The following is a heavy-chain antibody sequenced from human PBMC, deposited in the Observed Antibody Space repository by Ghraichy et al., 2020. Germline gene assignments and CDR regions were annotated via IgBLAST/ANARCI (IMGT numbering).Heavy chain of an antibody. CDR1: GGSFSGYY. D-gene: IGHD2-21*02. V-gene: IGHV4-34*01. CDR2: INHSGST. J-gene: IGHJ4*02. CDR3: ARGHRGDYEDY. Sequence: SETLSLTCAVYGGSFSGYYWSWIRQPPGKGLEWIGEINHSGSTNYNPSLKSRVTISVDTSKNQFSLKLSSVTAADTAVYYCARGHRGDYEDYWGQGTLVTVSS.